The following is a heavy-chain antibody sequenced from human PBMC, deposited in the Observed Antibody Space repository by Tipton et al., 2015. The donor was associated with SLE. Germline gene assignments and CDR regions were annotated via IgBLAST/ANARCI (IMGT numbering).Heavy chain of an antibody. Sequence: SLRLSCAASGFTFSSYEMNWVRQAPGKGLEWVSYINSRSIYIYDADSVKGRFTISRDNSKKTLYLQMNSLRTDDTAVYYCAAPSPAGYCSSSTCNLYYGLDVWRQRTTVTVSS. CDR3: AAPSPAGYCSSSTCNLYYGLDV. V-gene: IGHV3-48*03. CDR2: INSRSIYI. D-gene: IGHD2-2*01. J-gene: IGHJ6*02. CDR1: GFTFSSYE.